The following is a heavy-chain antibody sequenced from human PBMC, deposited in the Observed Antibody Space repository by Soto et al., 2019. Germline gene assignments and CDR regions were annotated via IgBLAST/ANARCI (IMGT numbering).Heavy chain of an antibody. CDR2: INSDGSST. V-gene: IGHV3-74*01. CDR3: ARSRRGDYVKDV. Sequence: EVQLVASGGGLVQPGGSLRLSCAASGFTFSSYWMHWVRHARGKGLVWVSRINSDGSSTSYADSVKGGFTISRDNAKNTLDLQMNSLRAEDTSVYHCARSRRGDYVKDVWGKGTTVTVSS. J-gene: IGHJ6*04. CDR1: GFTFSSYW. D-gene: IGHD4-17*01.